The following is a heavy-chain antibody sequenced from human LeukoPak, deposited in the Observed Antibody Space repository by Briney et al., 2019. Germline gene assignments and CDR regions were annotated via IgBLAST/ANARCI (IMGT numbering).Heavy chain of an antibody. D-gene: IGHD3-10*01. CDR3: ARGEYYYGSGSYGVD. V-gene: IGHV1-2*02. Sequence: ASVKVSCKASGYTFTGYYIHWVRQAPGQGLEWMGWINSNSGGTNYAQKFQGRVTMTRDTSISTAYMELSRLRSDDTAVYYCARGEYYYGSGSYGVDWGQGTLVTVSS. CDR2: INSNSGGT. CDR1: GYTFTGYY. J-gene: IGHJ4*02.